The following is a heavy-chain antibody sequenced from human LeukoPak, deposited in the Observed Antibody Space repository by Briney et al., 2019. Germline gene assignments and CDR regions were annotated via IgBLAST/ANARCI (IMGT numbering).Heavy chain of an antibody. CDR3: ARGAMVRPLDP. J-gene: IGHJ5*02. D-gene: IGHD3-10*01. CDR1: GGSISSYY. V-gene: IGHV4-59*01. CDR2: IYYSGST. Sequence: TPSETLSITCTVSGGSISSYYWSWIRQPPGKGLEWIGYIYYSGSTNYNPSLKSRVTISVDTSKNQFSLKLSSVTAADTAVYYCARGAMVRPLDPWGQGTLVTVSS.